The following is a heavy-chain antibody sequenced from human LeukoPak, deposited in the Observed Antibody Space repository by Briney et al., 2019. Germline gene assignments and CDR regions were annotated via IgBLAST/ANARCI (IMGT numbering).Heavy chain of an antibody. D-gene: IGHD5-12*01. V-gene: IGHV3-30*18. CDR3: AKGRGYSGYDPYYFDY. J-gene: IGHJ4*02. Sequence: GRSLRLSCAASGFTFSSYGMHWVRQAPGKGLEWVAVISYDGSNKYYADSVKGRFTISRDNSKNTLYLQMNSLRAEDTAVYYCAKGRGYSGYDPYYFDYWGQGTLVTVSS. CDR2: ISYDGSNK. CDR1: GFTFSSYG.